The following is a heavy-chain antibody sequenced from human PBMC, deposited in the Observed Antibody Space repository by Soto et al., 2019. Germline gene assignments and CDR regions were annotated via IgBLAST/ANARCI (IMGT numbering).Heavy chain of an antibody. Sequence: SETLSLTCTVSGGSINTFYWRWVRQPAGKXLEWIGRIFSSGSTSFNPSLESRVAMSVDTSKNHFSLNLSSVTAADMAVYYCAREGSYSAYNFAHGIQLWSFDFWGQGALVTVSS. V-gene: IGHV4-4*07. CDR3: AREGSYSAYNFAHGIQLWSFDF. J-gene: IGHJ4*02. D-gene: IGHD5-12*01. CDR1: GGSINTFY. CDR2: IFSSGST.